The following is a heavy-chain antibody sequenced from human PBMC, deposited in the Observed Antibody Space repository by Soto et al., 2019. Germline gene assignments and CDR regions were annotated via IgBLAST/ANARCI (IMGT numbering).Heavy chain of an antibody. J-gene: IGHJ4*02. V-gene: IGHV3-74*01. D-gene: IGHD3-16*01. CDR1: GFTFSSNW. Sequence: GGSLRLSCAASGFTFSSNWTHWFRQAPGKGLVWVSRINGDGSSTSYADSVKGRFTISRDNAKSTLYLQMNSLRVEDTAVYYCIRQRFRYDDGSQDFDYWGQGTLVTVSS. CDR3: IRQRFRYDDGSQDFDY. CDR2: INGDGSST.